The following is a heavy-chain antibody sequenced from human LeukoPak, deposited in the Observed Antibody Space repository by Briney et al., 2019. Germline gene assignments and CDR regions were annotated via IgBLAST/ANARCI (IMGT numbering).Heavy chain of an antibody. D-gene: IGHD6-19*01. CDR3: ARDPGIAVAGTAPLDP. Sequence: ASVKVSCKASGYTFTSYYMHWVRQAPGQGLEWMGIINPSGGSTSYAQKFQGRVTMTTDTSTSTAYMELRSLRSDDTAVYYCARDPGIAVAGTAPLDPWGQGTLVTVSS. CDR1: GYTFTSYY. CDR2: INPSGGST. V-gene: IGHV1-46*01. J-gene: IGHJ5*02.